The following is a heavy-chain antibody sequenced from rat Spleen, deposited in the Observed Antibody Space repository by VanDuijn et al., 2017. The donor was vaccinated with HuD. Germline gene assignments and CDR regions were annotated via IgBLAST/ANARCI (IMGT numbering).Heavy chain of an antibody. Sequence: EVQLVESGGGLVQPGRSLKLSCAAAGFTFSSFPMAWVRQAPKKGLEWVAYISTGGGSTYYRDSVKGRFTISRDNAKSALYLQMDSLRSEDTATYYCTQQLGDWFAYWGQGTLVTVSS. CDR1: GFTFSSFP. V-gene: IGHV5-27*01. CDR3: TQQLGDWFAY. D-gene: IGHD1-10*01. J-gene: IGHJ3*01. CDR2: ISTGGGST.